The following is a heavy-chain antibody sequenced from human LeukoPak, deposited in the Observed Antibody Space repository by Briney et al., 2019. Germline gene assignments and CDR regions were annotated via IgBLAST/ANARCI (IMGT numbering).Heavy chain of an antibody. V-gene: IGHV3-23*01. J-gene: IGHJ5*02. CDR3: VRAHEASYQLVTLDWFDP. Sequence: EGPVTLPCAPSGFTLSIYSMSWVPQAPGKGLEWVSAISGSGGSTYYADSVKGRFTISRDNSKNTLYLQMNSLRAEDTAVYYCVRAHEASYQLVTLDWFDPWGQGTLVTVSS. CDR1: GFTLSIYS. D-gene: IGHD2-2*01. CDR2: ISGSGGST.